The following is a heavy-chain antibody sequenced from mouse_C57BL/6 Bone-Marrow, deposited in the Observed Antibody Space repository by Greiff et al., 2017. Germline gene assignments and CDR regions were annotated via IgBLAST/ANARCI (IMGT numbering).Heavy chain of an antibody. CDR2: IDPSDSYT. D-gene: IGHD2-12*01. Sequence: VQLQQPGAELVKPGASVKLSCKASGYTFTSYWMQWVKQRPGQGLEWIGEIDPSDSYTNYNQKFKGKATLTVDTSSSPAYMQLSSLTSEDSAVYYCARETDDVYFDYWGQGTTLTVSS. V-gene: IGHV1-50*01. CDR3: ARETDDVYFDY. CDR1: GYTFTSYW. J-gene: IGHJ2*01.